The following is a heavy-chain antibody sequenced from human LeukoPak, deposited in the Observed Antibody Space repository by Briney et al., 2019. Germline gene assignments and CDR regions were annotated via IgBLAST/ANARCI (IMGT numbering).Heavy chain of an antibody. CDR2: IKQDGSEK. V-gene: IGHV3-7*01. D-gene: IGHD6-19*01. CDR1: GFTFSSFW. J-gene: IGHJ4*02. Sequence: GGSLRLSCAASGFTFSSFWMGWVRQAPGKGLEWVADIKQDGSEKYYVDSVKGRFTISRDNAKNSLYLQMNSLRAEDTAVYYCARDPSSGWPFYYFDYWGQGTLVTVSS. CDR3: ARDPSSGWPFYYFDY.